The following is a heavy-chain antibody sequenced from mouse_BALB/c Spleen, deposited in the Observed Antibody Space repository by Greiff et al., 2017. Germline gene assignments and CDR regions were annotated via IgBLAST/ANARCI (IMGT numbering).Heavy chain of an antibody. V-gene: IGHV3-2*02. CDR2: ISYSGST. CDR1: GYSITSDYA. J-gene: IGHJ4*01. D-gene: IGHD2-3*01. Sequence: EVKVEESGPGLVKPSQSLSLTCTVTGYSITSDYAWNWIRQFPGNKLEWMGYISYSGSTSYNPSLKSRISITRDTSKNQFFLQLNSVTTEDTATYYCARGIYDGYYYAMDYWGQGTSVTVSS. CDR3: ARGIYDGYYYAMDY.